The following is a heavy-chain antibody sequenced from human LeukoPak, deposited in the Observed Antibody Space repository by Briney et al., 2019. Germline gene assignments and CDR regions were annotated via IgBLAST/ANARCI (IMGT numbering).Heavy chain of an antibody. V-gene: IGHV3-7*01. CDR2: IKQDGSEG. J-gene: IGHJ4*02. D-gene: IGHD3-22*01. CDR3: ARDSVHGYYDSRVYSALFDY. CDR1: AFTFSSYW. Sequence: PGGSLRLSCVASAFTFSSYWMSWVRQAPGKGLEWVANIKQDGSEGYYVDSVKGRFTISRDNAKNSLYLQMNSLRAEDTAVYYCARDSVHGYYDSRVYSALFDYGGQGPLVTVSS.